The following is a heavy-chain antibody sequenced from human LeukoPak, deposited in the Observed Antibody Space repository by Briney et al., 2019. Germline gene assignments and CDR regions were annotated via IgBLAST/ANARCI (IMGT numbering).Heavy chain of an antibody. CDR1: GGSITSYY. V-gene: IGHV4-59*01. J-gene: IGHJ4*02. Sequence: PSETLSLACTVSGGSITSYYWSWIRQPPGKGLECIGYIYYSGSTHYNPSLKSRVTISVDTSKNQFSLKLSSVTAADTAVYYCARVRRDGYNSPDYWGQGTLVPVSS. CDR2: IYYSGST. D-gene: IGHD5-24*01. CDR3: ARVRRDGYNSPDY.